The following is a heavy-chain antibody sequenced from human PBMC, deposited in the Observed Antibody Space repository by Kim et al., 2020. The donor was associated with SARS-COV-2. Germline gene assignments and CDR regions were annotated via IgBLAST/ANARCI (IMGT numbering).Heavy chain of an antibody. J-gene: IGHJ5*02. Sequence: SETLSLTCTVSGGSISSSSYYWGWIRQPPGKGLEWIGSIYYSGSTYYNPSLKSRVTISVDTSKNQFSLKLSSVTAADTAVYYCARHSLRFLEWANWFDPCGQGNLVTVSS. CDR3: ARHSLRFLEWANWFDP. CDR2: IYYSGST. CDR1: GGSISSSSYY. D-gene: IGHD3-3*01. V-gene: IGHV4-39*01.